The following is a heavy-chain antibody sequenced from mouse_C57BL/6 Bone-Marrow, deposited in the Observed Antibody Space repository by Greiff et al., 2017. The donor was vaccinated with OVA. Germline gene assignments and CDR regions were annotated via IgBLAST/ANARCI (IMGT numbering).Heavy chain of an antibody. V-gene: IGHV6-6*01. J-gene: IGHJ2*01. D-gene: IGHD4-1*01. Sequence: EVQLQESGGGLVQPGGSMKLSCAASGFTFSDAWMDWVRQSPEKGLEWVAEIRNKANNHATYYAESVKGRFTISRDDSKSSVYLQMNSLRAEDTGIYYCTREGGTRFDYWGQGTTLTVSS. CDR2: IRNKANNHAT. CDR1: GFTFSDAW. CDR3: TREGGTRFDY.